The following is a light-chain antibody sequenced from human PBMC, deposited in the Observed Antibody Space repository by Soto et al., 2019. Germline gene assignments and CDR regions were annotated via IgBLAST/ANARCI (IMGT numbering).Light chain of an antibody. Sequence: QSALTQPASVSGSPGQSITISCTGTSSDVGDYNYVSWYQQHPGKAPRLIIYEVSNRPSGVSNRSSGSKSGNTASLTISGLQADDEADYYCSSYTSSSSLGVFGGGTQLTVL. CDR2: EVS. CDR3: SSYTSSSSLGV. V-gene: IGLV2-14*01. CDR1: SSDVGDYNY. J-gene: IGLJ3*02.